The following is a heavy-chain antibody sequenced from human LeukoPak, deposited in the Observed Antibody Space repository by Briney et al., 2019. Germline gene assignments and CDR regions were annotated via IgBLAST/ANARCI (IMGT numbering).Heavy chain of an antibody. Sequence: PGGSLRLSCAASGFTFSSYAMSWVRQAPGEGLEWVSAISGSGGSTYYADSVKGRFTISRDNSKNTLYLQMNRLRAEDTAVYYCAKIERLLWLGELLNWFDPWGQGTLVTVSS. CDR1: GFTFSSYA. D-gene: IGHD3-10*01. J-gene: IGHJ5*02. V-gene: IGHV3-23*01. CDR2: ISGSGGST. CDR3: AKIERLLWLGELLNWFDP.